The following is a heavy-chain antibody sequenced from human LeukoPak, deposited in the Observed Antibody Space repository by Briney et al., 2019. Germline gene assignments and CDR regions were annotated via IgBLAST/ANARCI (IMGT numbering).Heavy chain of an antibody. V-gene: IGHV4-4*08. CDR3: ARIYSGAPFALAPIYYYYYMDV. CDR1: GGSISSYY. D-gene: IGHD5-12*01. J-gene: IGHJ6*03. CDR2: IYNSGST. Sequence: SETLSLTCTVSGGSISSYYWSWIRQPPGKGLEWIGYIYNSGSTNYNPSLKSRVTISVDTSKNQFSLKLSSVTAADTAVYYCARIYSGAPFALAPIYYYYYMDVWGKGTTVTISS.